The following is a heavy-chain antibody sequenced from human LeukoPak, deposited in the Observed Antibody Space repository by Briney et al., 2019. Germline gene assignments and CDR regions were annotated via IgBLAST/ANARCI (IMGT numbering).Heavy chain of an antibody. J-gene: IGHJ5*02. CDR1: GFTFSNAW. D-gene: IGHD1-1*01. CDR3: TTDRFGWNDVPSFDP. V-gene: IGHV3-15*01. Sequence: GGSLRLSCAASGFTFSNAWMSWVRQAPGKGLEWVGRIKSKTDGGTTDYAAPVKGRFTISRDDSKNTLYLQMNSLKTEDTAVYYCTTDRFGWNDVPSFDPWGQGTLVTVSS. CDR2: IKSKTDGGTT.